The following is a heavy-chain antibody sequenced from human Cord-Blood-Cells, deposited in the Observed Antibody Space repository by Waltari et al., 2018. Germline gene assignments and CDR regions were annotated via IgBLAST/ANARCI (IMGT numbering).Heavy chain of an antibody. CDR3: ASNYPELNWFDP. Sequence: QVQLVQSGAEVKKPGASVKVSCKVSGYTLTELSMHWVRQAPGKGIEWMGGFDPEDGETIYAQKFQGRGTMTEDTSTDTAYMELSSLRSEDTAVYYCASNYPELNWFDPWGQGTLVTVSS. D-gene: IGHD4-4*01. CDR1: GYTLTELS. J-gene: IGHJ5*02. CDR2: FDPEDGET. V-gene: IGHV1-24*01.